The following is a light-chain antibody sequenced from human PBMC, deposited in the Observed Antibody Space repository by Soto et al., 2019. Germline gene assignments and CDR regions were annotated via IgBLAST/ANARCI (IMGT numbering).Light chain of an antibody. Sequence: QSALTQPPSASGSPGQSVTISCTGTSSDVGTYNYVSWYQQHPGKAPKLMIYEVTKRPSGVPDRCSGSKSGNTASLTVSGLQAEDEADYYCSSYAGSNNLVVFGGGTKVTVL. CDR3: SSYAGSNNLVV. J-gene: IGLJ3*02. CDR1: SSDVGTYNY. V-gene: IGLV2-8*01. CDR2: EVT.